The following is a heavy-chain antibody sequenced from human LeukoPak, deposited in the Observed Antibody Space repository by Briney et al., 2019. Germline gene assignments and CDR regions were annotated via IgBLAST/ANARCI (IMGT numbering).Heavy chain of an antibody. CDR1: GYTFSSYG. CDR3: ARDLLDGLYYFDY. CDR2: ISAYNSNT. Sequence: ASVKVSCKASGYTFSSYGISWVRQAPGQGLEWMGWISAYNSNTNYAQKLQGRVTMTTDTSTNTAYMELRSLRSDDTAVYYCARDLLDGLYYFDYWGQGTLVTVSS. J-gene: IGHJ4*02. V-gene: IGHV1-18*01. D-gene: IGHD5-24*01.